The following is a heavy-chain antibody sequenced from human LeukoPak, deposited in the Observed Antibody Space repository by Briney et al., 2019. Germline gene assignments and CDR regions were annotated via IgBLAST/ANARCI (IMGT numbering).Heavy chain of an antibody. CDR3: AREDIVVVAKYFNYGMDV. J-gene: IGHJ6*02. CDR2: IYINGST. D-gene: IGHD2-15*01. CDR1: GGSISSYY. Sequence: SETLSLTCTVSGGSISSYYWSWIRQPAGKGLEWVGRIYINGSTNYNPSLKSRVTMSVDTSKDQFSLILRSVTAADTAVYYCAREDIVVVAKYFNYGMDVWGQWTTVTVSS. V-gene: IGHV4-4*07.